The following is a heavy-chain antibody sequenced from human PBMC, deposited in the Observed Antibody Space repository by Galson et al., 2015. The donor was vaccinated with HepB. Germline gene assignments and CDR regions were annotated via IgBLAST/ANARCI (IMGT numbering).Heavy chain of an antibody. CDR1: GGTFSSYA. V-gene: IGHV1-69*04. CDR3: ARGGSGSYSGLGY. J-gene: IGHJ4*02. Sequence: SVKVSCKASGGTFSSYAISWVRQAPGQGLEWMGRIIPILGIANYAQKFQGRVTITADKSTSTAYMELSSLRSEDTAVYYCARGGSGSYSGLGYWGQGTLVTVSS. D-gene: IGHD1-26*01. CDR2: IIPILGIA.